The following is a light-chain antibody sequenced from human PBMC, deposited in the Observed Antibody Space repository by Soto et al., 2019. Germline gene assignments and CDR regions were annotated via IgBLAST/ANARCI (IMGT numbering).Light chain of an antibody. CDR3: STYSSTSTPYV. V-gene: IGLV2-14*01. Sequence: QSVLTQPASVSGSPGQSITISCTGTSSDVGSHNYVSWYQQHPGKAPKLIIFEVNSRPSGVSNRFSGSKSGSAASLTISGLLAEDEADYYCSTYSSTSTPYVFGGGTNVTVL. CDR2: EVN. CDR1: SSDVGSHNY. J-gene: IGLJ1*01.